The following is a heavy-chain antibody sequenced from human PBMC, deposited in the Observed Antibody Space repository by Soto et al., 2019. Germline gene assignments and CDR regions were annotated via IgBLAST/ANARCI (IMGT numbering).Heavy chain of an antibody. J-gene: IGHJ4*02. Sequence: TSEPLSLTCAVYGGSFSGYYWSWIRQPPGTGLEWIGEINHSGSTNYNPSLKSRVTISVDTSKNQFPLKLTSVTAADTAVYYCARDKITGLFDYWGQRTLVTVSS. CDR2: INHSGST. V-gene: IGHV4-34*01. CDR3: ARDKITGLFDY. CDR1: GGSFSGYY. D-gene: IGHD2-8*02.